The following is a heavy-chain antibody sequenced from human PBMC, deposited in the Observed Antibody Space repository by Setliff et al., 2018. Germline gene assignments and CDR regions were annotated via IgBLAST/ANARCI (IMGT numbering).Heavy chain of an antibody. CDR3: ARELRSPFWHIDS. D-gene: IGHD3-3*01. J-gene: IGHJ4*02. CDR1: GGTFSSSG. CDR2: SIPNLKKA. V-gene: IGHV1-69*11. Sequence: SVKVSCKAGGGTFSSSGISWVRQAPGEALEWMGMSIPNLKKANYAQKFQGRVTLTVDDSATTAYLDLRSLKSEDTAVYYGARELRSPFWHIDSWGQGTLVTVSS.